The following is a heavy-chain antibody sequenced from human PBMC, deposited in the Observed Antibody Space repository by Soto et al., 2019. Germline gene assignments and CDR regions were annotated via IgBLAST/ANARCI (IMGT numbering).Heavy chain of an antibody. CDR1: GGSIDSGDYY. V-gene: IGHV4-61*08. CDR2: VYYSGST. Sequence: PETLSLTCTVSGGSIDSGDYYWSWIRQPPGTGLERIGYVYYSGSTNYNPSLQSRVTLSIDKTKNQVSLILNSVTAADTAVYYCARVGPWVPYYYDSSPYTFENWFDPWGQGTLVTVSS. CDR3: ARVGPWVPYYYDSSPYTFENWFDP. D-gene: IGHD3-22*01. J-gene: IGHJ5*02.